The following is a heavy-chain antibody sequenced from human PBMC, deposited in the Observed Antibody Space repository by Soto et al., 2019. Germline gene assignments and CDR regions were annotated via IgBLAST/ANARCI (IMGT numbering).Heavy chain of an antibody. Sequence: EVQLLESGGGLVQPGGSLRLSCAASGFTFSAYAMSWVRQAPGKGLQLVSAISGSGDSIYYADSVKGRFTISRDNSRNTLPLQMNSLRAEDTAVYYCPKDRGYSYGWGSDYWGQGTLVTVSS. CDR1: GFTFSAYA. V-gene: IGHV3-23*01. D-gene: IGHD5-18*01. CDR2: ISGSGDSI. J-gene: IGHJ4*02. CDR3: PKDRGYSYGWGSDY.